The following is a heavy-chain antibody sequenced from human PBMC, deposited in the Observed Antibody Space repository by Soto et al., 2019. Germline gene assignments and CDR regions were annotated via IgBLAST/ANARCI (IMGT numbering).Heavy chain of an antibody. CDR3: VREGSGWYSRGSLEF. CDR2: ISGSGGGA. J-gene: IGHJ3*01. V-gene: IGHV3-23*01. D-gene: IGHD6-19*01. Sequence: PGGSLRLSCAASGFTFSNYAMNWVRQAPGKGLEWVSVISGSGGGAYYADSVQGRFTISRDNSKNTLYLQMNSLRAEDTAIYCCVREGSGWYSRGSLEFLGRGTMVAVS. CDR1: GFTFSNYA.